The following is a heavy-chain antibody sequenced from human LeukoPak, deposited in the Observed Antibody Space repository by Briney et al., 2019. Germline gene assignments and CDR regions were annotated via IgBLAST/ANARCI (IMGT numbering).Heavy chain of an antibody. CDR3: ARQNSGFWFDS. CDR2: IYYSGST. J-gene: IGHJ5*01. V-gene: IGHV4-59*01. D-gene: IGHD5-12*01. Sequence: SETLSLTCTVSSGSISSYYWSCIRQPPGKGLEWIGYIYYSGSTNYNPSLKSRVTISVDTSKNQFSLKLSSVTAADTAVYYCARQNSGFWFDSWGQGTLVTVSS. CDR1: SGSISSYY.